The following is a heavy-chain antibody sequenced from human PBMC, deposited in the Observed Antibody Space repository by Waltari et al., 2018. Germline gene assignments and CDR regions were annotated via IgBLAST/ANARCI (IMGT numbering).Heavy chain of an antibody. V-gene: IGHV4-39*07. J-gene: IGHJ4*02. D-gene: IGHD3-10*01. CDR3: ARGLRGGSGSYYSLDY. Sequence: QLQLQESGPGLVKPSETLSLTCTVSGGSISSSSYYWGWLRQPPGKGLEWIGSIRSSGSNYYNPSLKSRVTISVDTSKNQFSLNLSSVTAADTAVYYCARGLRGGSGSYYSLDYWGQGTLVIVSS. CDR1: GGSISSSSYY. CDR2: IRSSGSN.